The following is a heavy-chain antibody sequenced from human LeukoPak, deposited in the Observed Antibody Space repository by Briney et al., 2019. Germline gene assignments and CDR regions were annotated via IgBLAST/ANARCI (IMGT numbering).Heavy chain of an antibody. CDR2: IDNDGSDT. CDR1: GFTFSNYW. J-gene: IGHJ3*02. Sequence: PGGSLRLSCAASGFTFSNYWMTWVRQAPGKGLAWVSRIDNDGSDTIFADSVKGRFTLSRDNAKNTVYLQMNSLRAEDTAVYYCARGGFHHGFDIWGQGTMVTVS. V-gene: IGHV3-74*01. CDR3: ARGGFHHGFDI. D-gene: IGHD1-14*01.